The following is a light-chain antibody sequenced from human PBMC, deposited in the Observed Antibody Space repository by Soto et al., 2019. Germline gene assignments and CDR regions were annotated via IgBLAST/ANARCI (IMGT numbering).Light chain of an antibody. CDR2: VEGSGSY. CDR1: SGHSSYY. V-gene: IGLV4-60*02. Sequence: QPVLTQSSSASASLGSSVKLTCTLNSGHSSYYIAWHQQQPGKAPRYLLKVEGSGSYNKGSGVPDRFSGSSSGADRYLTISNLQFEDEADYYCETWDSSSLFGGGTKLTVL. CDR3: ETWDSSSL. J-gene: IGLJ2*01.